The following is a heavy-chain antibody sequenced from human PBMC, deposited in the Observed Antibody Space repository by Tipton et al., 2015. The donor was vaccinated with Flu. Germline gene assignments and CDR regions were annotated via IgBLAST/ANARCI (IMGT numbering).Heavy chain of an antibody. CDR2: IIPVFGTT. D-gene: IGHD3-22*01. V-gene: IGHV1-69*01. CDR1: GGTFGSYA. CDR3: ARTKSHHFTNSGYFYI. J-gene: IGHJ1*01. Sequence: QVQLVQSGAEVKKPGSSVKVSCKVSGGTFGSYAISWVRQAPGQGLEWMGEIIPVFGTTDYAQKFQGRVTITADESTSTAYMKLSSLKSEDTAVFYCARTKSHHFTNSGYFYIWGQGTLVTVSS.